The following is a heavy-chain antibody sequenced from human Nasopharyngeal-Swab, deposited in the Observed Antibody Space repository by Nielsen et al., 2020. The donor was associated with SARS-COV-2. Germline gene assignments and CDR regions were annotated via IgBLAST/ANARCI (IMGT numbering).Heavy chain of an antibody. CDR1: GGSISSGGYY. D-gene: IGHD3-22*01. V-gene: IGHV4-31*03. Sequence: SETLSLTCTVSGGSISSGGYYWSWLRPHPGKGLEWIGYIYYSGSTYYNPSLKSRVTISVDTSKNQFSLKLSSVTAADTAVYYCARDQRGPIVVKAFEIWGQGTMVTVSS. CDR3: ARDQRGPIVVKAFEI. CDR2: IYYSGST. J-gene: IGHJ3*02.